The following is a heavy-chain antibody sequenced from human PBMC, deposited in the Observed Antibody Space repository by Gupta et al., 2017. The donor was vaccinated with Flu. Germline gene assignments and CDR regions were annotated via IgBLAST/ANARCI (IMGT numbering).Heavy chain of an antibody. J-gene: IGHJ4*02. D-gene: IGHD6-19*01. CDR2: IGGDGSRT. V-gene: IGHV3-74*01. Sequence: VRQAPGKGLVWVSRIGGDGSRTAYADSVKGRFTISRDNAKNTLYLQMNSLRAEDTAVYYCAREMAHSSAYDYWGQGTLLTVSS. CDR3: AREMAHSSAYDY.